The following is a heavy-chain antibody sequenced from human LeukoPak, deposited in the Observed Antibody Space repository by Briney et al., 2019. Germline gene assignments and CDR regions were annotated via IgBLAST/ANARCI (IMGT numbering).Heavy chain of an antibody. Sequence: SQTLSLTCAVSGGSISSGGYSWSWIRQPPGKGLEWIGYIYHSGSTYYNPSLKSRVTISVDRSKNQFSLKLSSVTAADTAVYYCARTGGPFDYWGRGTLVTVSS. D-gene: IGHD4-23*01. CDR2: IYHSGST. J-gene: IGHJ4*02. V-gene: IGHV4-30-2*01. CDR1: GGSISSGGYS. CDR3: ARTGGPFDY.